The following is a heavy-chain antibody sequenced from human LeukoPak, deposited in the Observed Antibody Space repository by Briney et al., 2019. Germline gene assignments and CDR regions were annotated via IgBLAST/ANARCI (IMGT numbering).Heavy chain of an antibody. V-gene: IGHV3-23*01. D-gene: IGHD1-26*01. Sequence: GVSLRLSCAASGFTFSRDGMSWVRQAPGKGLEWVSSTSASGGGTVYADSVKGRVTISRDNSKNTLYLQMHSLRAEDTAVYSCAKNLLGSEAFSWYFDLWGRGTLVTVSS. CDR1: GFTFSRDG. J-gene: IGHJ2*01. CDR3: AKNLLGSEAFSWYFDL. CDR2: TSASGGGT.